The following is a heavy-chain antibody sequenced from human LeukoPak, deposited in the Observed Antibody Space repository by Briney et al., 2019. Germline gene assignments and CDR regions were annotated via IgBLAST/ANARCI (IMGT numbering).Heavy chain of an antibody. V-gene: IGHV4-31*03. CDR3: ARGGHDYDDYNWFDP. J-gene: IGHJ5*02. CDR2: IYYSGST. D-gene: IGHD4-17*01. Sequence: SETLSLTCTVSGGSISSGGYYWSWIRQHPGKGLEWIGYIYYSGSTYCNPSLRSRVTISVDTSKNQFSLKLSSVTAADTAVYYCARGGHDYDDYNWFDPWGQGTLVTVSS. CDR1: GGSISSGGYY.